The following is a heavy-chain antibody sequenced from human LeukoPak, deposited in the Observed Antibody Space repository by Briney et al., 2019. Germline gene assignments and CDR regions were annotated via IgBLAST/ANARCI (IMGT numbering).Heavy chain of an antibody. D-gene: IGHD3-22*01. V-gene: IGHV4-39*02. CDR1: GGSISSSSSY. J-gene: IGHJ5*02. CDR2: TYNSWRN. Sequence: SETLSLTCTVSGGSISSSSSYWRWIRQPPGKGLEWIGTTYNSWRNYCNPSLKSRVTISGDTSKNQFSLKVTSVTAADTAVYYCARDGPYYYDSSGYYPSGAHLRFAPWGQGTLVTVSS. CDR3: ARDGPYYYDSSGYYPSGAHLRFAP.